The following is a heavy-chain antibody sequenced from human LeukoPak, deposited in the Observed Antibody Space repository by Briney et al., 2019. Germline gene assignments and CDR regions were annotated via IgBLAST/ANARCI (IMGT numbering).Heavy chain of an antibody. CDR1: GYTFTGYY. D-gene: IGHD3-10*01. Sequence: ASVKVSCKASGYTFTGYYMHWVRQAPGQGLEWMGWINPNSGGTNYAQKFQGRVTMTRDTSISTAYMELSRLRSDDTAVYYCARDRRTVRGVTYYFDYWGQGTLVTVSS. CDR2: INPNSGGT. CDR3: ARDRRTVRGVTYYFDY. V-gene: IGHV1-2*02. J-gene: IGHJ4*02.